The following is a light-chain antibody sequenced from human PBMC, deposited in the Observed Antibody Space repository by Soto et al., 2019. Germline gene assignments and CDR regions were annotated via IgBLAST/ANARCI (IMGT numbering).Light chain of an antibody. CDR3: QQYNSYWT. V-gene: IGKV1-5*03. CDR2: MAS. CDR1: QTISSW. Sequence: DIQMTQSPSTLSASVGDRVTITCRASQTISSWLAWYQQKPGKAPKLLIYMASSLEDGVPSRFSGSGSGTEFSLTISSLQPDDFATYYCQQYNSYWTFGQGTKVEIK. J-gene: IGKJ1*01.